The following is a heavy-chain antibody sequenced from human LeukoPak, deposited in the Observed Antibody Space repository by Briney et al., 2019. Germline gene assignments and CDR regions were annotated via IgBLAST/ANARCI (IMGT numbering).Heavy chain of an antibody. CDR2: IYPGDSDT. CDR1: GYSFTSYW. D-gene: IGHD3-10*01. CDR3: ASSITMVRGVITGNDAFDI. V-gene: IGHV5-51*01. J-gene: IGHJ3*02. Sequence: SGESPKIPCKGSGYSFTSYWIGWVRQMPGKGLEWMGIIYPGDSDTRYSPSFQGQVTISADKSISTAYLQWSSLKASDTAMYYCASSITMVRGVITGNDAFDIWGQGTMSAVSS.